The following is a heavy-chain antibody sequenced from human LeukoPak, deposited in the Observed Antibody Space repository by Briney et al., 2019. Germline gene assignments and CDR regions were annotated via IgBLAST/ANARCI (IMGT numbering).Heavy chain of an antibody. J-gene: IGHJ4*02. D-gene: IGHD5-24*01. CDR1: GFTVSSNY. CDR2: IYSGGST. V-gene: IGHV3-53*01. CDR3: ARDRRGDGYNDAFDY. Sequence: GGSLRLSCAASGFTVSSNYMSWVRQAPGKGLEWVSIIYSGGSTFYADSVRGRFTISRDNAKNSLYLQMNSLRAEDTAVYYCARDRRGDGYNDAFDYWGQGTLVTVSS.